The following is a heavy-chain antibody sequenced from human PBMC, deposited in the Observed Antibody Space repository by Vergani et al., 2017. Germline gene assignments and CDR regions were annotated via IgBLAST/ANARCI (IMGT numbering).Heavy chain of an antibody. J-gene: IGHJ5*02. V-gene: IGHV4-34*01. CDR2: INHSGST. CDR3: ARGNPRSITIFGVVTTMFDP. D-gene: IGHD3-3*01. CDR1: GGSFSGYY. Sequence: QVQLQQWGAGLLKPSETLSLTCAVSGGSFSGYYWSWIRQPPGKGLEWIGEINHSGSTNYNPALKSRVTISVDTAKNQFSLKLSSVTAADTAVYYCARGNPRSITIFGVVTTMFDPWGQGTLVTVSS.